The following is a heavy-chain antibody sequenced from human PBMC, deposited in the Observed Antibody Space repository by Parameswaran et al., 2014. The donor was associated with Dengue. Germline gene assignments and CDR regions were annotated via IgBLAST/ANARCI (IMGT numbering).Heavy chain of an antibody. J-gene: IGHJ6*03. CDR2: IYYSGST. D-gene: IGHD6-13*01. V-gene: IGHV4-39*01. Sequence: WIRQPPGKGLEWIGSIYYSGSTYYNPSLKSRVTISVDTSKNQFSLKLSSVTAADTAVYYCARLVAAAGLVYYYYYMDVWGKGTTVTVSS. CDR3: ARLVAAAGLVYYYYYMDV.